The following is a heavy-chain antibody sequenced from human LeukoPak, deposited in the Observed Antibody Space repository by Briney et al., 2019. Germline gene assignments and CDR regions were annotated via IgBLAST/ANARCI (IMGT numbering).Heavy chain of an antibody. CDR3: ASNPYYDFWSGYYIDFDY. CDR1: GYTFTSYG. Sequence: ASVKVSCKASGYTFTSYGISWVRQAPGQGLEWMGWISAYNGNTNYAQKLQGRVTMTTDTSTSTAYMELRSLRSDDTAVYYCASNPYYDFWSGYYIDFDYWGQGTLVTVSS. J-gene: IGHJ4*02. V-gene: IGHV1-18*01. D-gene: IGHD3-3*01. CDR2: ISAYNGNT.